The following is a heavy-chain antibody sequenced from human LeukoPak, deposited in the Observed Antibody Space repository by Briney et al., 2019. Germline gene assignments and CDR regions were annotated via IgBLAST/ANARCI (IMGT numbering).Heavy chain of an antibody. CDR3: ARGVEPLAANTLAY. V-gene: IGHV3-53*01. D-gene: IGHD1-14*01. CDR1: GFTVITND. CDR2: LYSDGNT. Sequence: AGSLRLSCAASGFTVITNDMNWVRQAPGKGLEWVSVLYSDGNTKYADSVQGRFTISIDNSKNTLYLEMNSLSPDDTAVYYCARGVEPLAANTLAYWGQGTLVTVSS. J-gene: IGHJ4*02.